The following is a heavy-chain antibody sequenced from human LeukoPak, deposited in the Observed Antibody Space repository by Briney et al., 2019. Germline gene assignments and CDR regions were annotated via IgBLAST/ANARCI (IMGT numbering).Heavy chain of an antibody. CDR3: AKSTYGFPPGYYMDV. J-gene: IGHJ6*03. V-gene: IGHV3-43D*04. CDR1: GFTFEDHG. Sequence: GGSLRLSCAASGFTFEDHGMHWVRQAPGKGLEWVSHIAWDGVTTYYADSVKGRFAISRDNNKNFVYLQMNSLRRDDSAQYYCAKSTYGFPPGYYMDVGGKGSRVTVSS. CDR2: IAWDGVTT. D-gene: IGHD2-2*03.